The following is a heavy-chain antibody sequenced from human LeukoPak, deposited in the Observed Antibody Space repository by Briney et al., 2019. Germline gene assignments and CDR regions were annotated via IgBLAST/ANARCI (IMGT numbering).Heavy chain of an antibody. Sequence: ASVKFSCKASGYTFTSFGVSWVRQPPGQGLEWMGWISAYNGNTNYAQKLQGRVTMTTDTSTSTASMELRSLRSDDTAVYYCARGGGSYLDWFDPWGQGTLVTVSS. CDR3: ARGGGSYLDWFDP. V-gene: IGHV1-18*01. D-gene: IGHD1-26*01. CDR1: GYTFTSFG. J-gene: IGHJ5*02. CDR2: ISAYNGNT.